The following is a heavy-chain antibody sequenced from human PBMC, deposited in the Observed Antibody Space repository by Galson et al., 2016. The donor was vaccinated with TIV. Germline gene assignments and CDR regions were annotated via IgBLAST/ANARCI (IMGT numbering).Heavy chain of an antibody. CDR3: ALWSNTYFFAL. J-gene: IGHJ4*02. CDR2: IDPTSGGT. D-gene: IGHD2-8*02. CDR1: GYTFVTYY. Sequence: SVKVSCKASGYTFVTYYMHWVRQAPGQGLEWVGVIDPTSGGTTYAQRFQGKVTMTRDTPTSTVYMDPSNLRSDDTSVFYCALWSNTYFFALWGQGTLITVSS. V-gene: IGHV1-46*03.